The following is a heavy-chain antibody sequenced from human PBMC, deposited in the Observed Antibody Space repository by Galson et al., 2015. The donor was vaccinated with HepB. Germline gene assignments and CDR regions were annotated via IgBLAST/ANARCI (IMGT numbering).Heavy chain of an antibody. Sequence: ETLSLTCTVSGGSISSRGYYWGWIRQPPGKGLEWIGSTYYSGSTYYTPSPKRRVTIVLDTSKKQFSLKVSSVTAADTAVYYCARHSRGDSGEGFDFWGQGTQVTVSS. V-gene: IGHV4-39*01. D-gene: IGHD4-17*01. CDR3: ARHSRGDSGEGFDF. CDR1: GGSISSRGYY. J-gene: IGHJ4*02. CDR2: TYYSGST.